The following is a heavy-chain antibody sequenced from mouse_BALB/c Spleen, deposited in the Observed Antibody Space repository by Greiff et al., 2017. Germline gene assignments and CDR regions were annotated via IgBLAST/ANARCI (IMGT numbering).Heavy chain of an antibody. J-gene: IGHJ4*01. CDR3: ARFPYYYGSSPYYYAMDY. Sequence: DVKLVESGPGLVKPSQSLSLTCTVTGYSITSDYAWNWIRQFPGNKLEWMGYISYSGSTSYNPSLKSRISITRDTSKNQFFLQLNSVTTEDTATYYCARFPYYYGSSPYYYAMDYWGQGTSVTVSS. V-gene: IGHV3-2*02. D-gene: IGHD1-1*01. CDR1: GYSITSDYA. CDR2: ISYSGST.